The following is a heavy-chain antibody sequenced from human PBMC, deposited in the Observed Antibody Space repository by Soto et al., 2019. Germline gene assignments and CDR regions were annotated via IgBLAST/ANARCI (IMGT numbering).Heavy chain of an antibody. CDR3: ASGKSQMTQDRMGFYYYMDV. Sequence: QVQLVQSGAEVKKPGSSVRISCAASGATFNDYTFTWVRRAPGQGLEWLGRVIPRLDASNYAEKFQDRVTIAADRSTSSVYLELRGLRSEDSAIYYGASGKSQMTQDRMGFYYYMDVWGKGTTVTVSS. J-gene: IGHJ6*03. D-gene: IGHD2-15*01. CDR1: GATFNDYT. V-gene: IGHV1-69*08. CDR2: VIPRLDAS.